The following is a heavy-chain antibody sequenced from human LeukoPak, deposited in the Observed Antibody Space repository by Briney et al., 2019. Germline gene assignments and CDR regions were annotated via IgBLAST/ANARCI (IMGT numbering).Heavy chain of an antibody. J-gene: IGHJ4*02. V-gene: IGHV7-4-1*02. D-gene: IGHD6-19*01. CDR1: GYTFTSYG. CDR3: ARPGIAKAVVFDY. Sequence: GASVKVSCKASGYTFTSYGISWVRQAPGQGLEWMGWINTKTGNPTYAQGFTGRFVFSLDTSVGTAYLQINSLKAEDTAVYYCARPGIAKAVVFDYWGQGTLVSVSS. CDR2: INTKTGNP.